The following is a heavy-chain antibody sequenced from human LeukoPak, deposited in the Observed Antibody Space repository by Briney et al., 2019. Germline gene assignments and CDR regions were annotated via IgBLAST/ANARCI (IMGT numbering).Heavy chain of an antibody. J-gene: IGHJ4*02. CDR2: ISSSSSTI. V-gene: IGHV3-48*04. CDR1: GFTFSSYS. Sequence: PGGSLRLSCAASGFTFSSYSMNWVRQAPGKGLEWVSYISSSSSTIYYADSVKGRFTISRDNAKNSLYLQMNSLRAEDTAVYYCARDPDSGGPTGGYWGQGTLVTVSS. D-gene: IGHD2-15*01. CDR3: ARDPDSGGPTGGY.